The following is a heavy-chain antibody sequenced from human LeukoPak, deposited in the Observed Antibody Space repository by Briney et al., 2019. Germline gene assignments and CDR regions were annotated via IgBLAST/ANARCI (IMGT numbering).Heavy chain of an antibody. CDR1: GFSFRSYS. J-gene: IGHJ4*02. V-gene: IGHV3-48*02. CDR3: ARDRYYDGSGSYQSAGGCFDY. Sequence: GSLMLSCVASGFSFRSYSMNWVRQAPGKGLEWVSYINSGSSVMYDADSVKGRFTISRDNAKSSLYLQMNSLRDEDTAVYYCARDRYYDGSGSYQSAGGCFDYWGQGTLVTVSS. CDR2: INSGSSVM. D-gene: IGHD3-10*01.